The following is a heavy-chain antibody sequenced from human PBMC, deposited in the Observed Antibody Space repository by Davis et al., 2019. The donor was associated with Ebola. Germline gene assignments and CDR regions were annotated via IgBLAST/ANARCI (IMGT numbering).Heavy chain of an antibody. Sequence: GESLKISCAASGFTFDDYAMSWVRQVPGKGLEWVSGINWNGGSTGYVDSVKGRFTISRDYAKNSLYLQMNSLRDEDTAVYYCARGYSSGLNYWGQGTLVTVSS. CDR1: GFTFDDYA. CDR3: ARGYSSGLNY. D-gene: IGHD6-19*01. V-gene: IGHV3-20*04. CDR2: INWNGGST. J-gene: IGHJ4*02.